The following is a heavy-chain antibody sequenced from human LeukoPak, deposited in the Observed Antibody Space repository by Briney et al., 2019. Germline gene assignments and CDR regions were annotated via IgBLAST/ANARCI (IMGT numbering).Heavy chain of an antibody. D-gene: IGHD4-23*01. CDR1: GGSFSGYY. Sequence: SETLSLTCAVYGGSFSGYYWSWIRQPPGKGLEWIGEIDHRGRTNSNLSLKSRVTISVDTSKNQFSLRLSSVTAADTAVYYCARGGYGGNWFDPWGQGTLVTVSS. V-gene: IGHV4-34*01. CDR2: IDHRGRT. J-gene: IGHJ5*02. CDR3: ARGGYGGNWFDP.